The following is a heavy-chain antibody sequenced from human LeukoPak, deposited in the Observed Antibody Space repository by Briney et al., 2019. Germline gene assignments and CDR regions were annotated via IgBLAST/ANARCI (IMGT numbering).Heavy chain of an antibody. CDR1: GFTVSSNY. CDR3: AKNLRIRSEYAY. D-gene: IGHD2/OR15-2a*01. V-gene: IGHV3-53*01. Sequence: GGSLRLSCAASGFTVSSNYMSWVRQAPGKGLEWVSVIYSGGSTYYADSVKGRFTISRDNSKNTLYLQMNSLRAEDTAVYYCAKNLRIRSEYAYWGQGTLVTVSS. CDR2: IYSGGST. J-gene: IGHJ4*02.